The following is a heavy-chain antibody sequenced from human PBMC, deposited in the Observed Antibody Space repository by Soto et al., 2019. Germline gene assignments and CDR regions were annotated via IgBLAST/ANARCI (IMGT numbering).Heavy chain of an antibody. CDR3: ARDTSYSTDY. CDR2: INSDGSTT. CDR1: GFTFSSRW. V-gene: IGHV3-74*01. Sequence: GGSLRLSCATSGFTFSSRWMHWVRQAPGKGLVWVSYINSDGSTTTYADSVKGRFTISRDNAKNTVYLQMNSLRVDDTAVYYCARDTSYSTDYWGQGTLVTGS. D-gene: IGHD2-2*01. J-gene: IGHJ4*02.